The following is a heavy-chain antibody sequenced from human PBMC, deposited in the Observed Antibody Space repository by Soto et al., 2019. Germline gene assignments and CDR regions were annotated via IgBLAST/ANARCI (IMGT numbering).Heavy chain of an antibody. CDR1: GFTFSSTNYW. D-gene: IGHD2-2*01. V-gene: IGHV3-74*01. CDR2: INSDGSST. Sequence: PGGSLRLSCAASGFTFSSTNYWMFWVRQAPGKGLVWVSRINSDGSSTSYADSVKGRFTISRDNAKSTLYLQMNSLRVEDTAVYYCVRDLVIPAADRNYMDVWGKGTTVTVSS. CDR3: VRDLVIPAADRNYMDV. J-gene: IGHJ6*03.